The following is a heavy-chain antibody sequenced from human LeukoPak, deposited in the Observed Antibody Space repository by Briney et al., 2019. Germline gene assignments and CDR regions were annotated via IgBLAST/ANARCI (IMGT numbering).Heavy chain of an antibody. Sequence: PGGSLRPSCAASGFTFSSYAMSWVCQAPGKGLEWVSAISGSGGSTYYADSVKGRFTISRDNSKNTLYLQMNSLRAEDTAVYYCAKDPDYYDSSGYSGYFDYWGQGTLVTVSS. V-gene: IGHV3-23*01. D-gene: IGHD3-22*01. CDR1: GFTFSSYA. CDR3: AKDPDYYDSSGYSGYFDY. J-gene: IGHJ4*02. CDR2: ISGSGGST.